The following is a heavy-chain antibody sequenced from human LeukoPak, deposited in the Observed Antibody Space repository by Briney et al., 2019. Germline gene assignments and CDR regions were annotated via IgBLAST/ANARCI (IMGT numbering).Heavy chain of an antibody. CDR3: ARVYSGSYFLYYYYGMDV. CDR2: ISYDGSNK. Sequence: PARSLRLSCAASGFTFSSYAMHWVRQAPRKGLEWVAVISYDGSNKYYADSVKGRFTISRDNSKNTLYLQMNSLRAEDTAVYYCARVYSGSYFLYYYYGMDVWGQGTTVTVSS. CDR1: GFTFSSYA. J-gene: IGHJ6*02. V-gene: IGHV3-30-3*01. D-gene: IGHD1-26*01.